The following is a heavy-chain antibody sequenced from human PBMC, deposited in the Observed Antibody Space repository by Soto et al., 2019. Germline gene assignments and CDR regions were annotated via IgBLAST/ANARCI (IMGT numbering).Heavy chain of an antibody. CDR1: GGTFSSYA. J-gene: IGHJ6*02. CDR3: ARGGKERFRGSGMDV. D-gene: IGHD1-1*01. Sequence: QVQLVQSGAEVKKPGTSVKVSCKVSGGTFSSYAISWVRQAPGQGLEWMGEIISIFGTAMYVQKFQGRVTIIADESASTAYMELSSLRSDDTAVYYCARGGKERFRGSGMDVWGQGTTVTVSS. CDR2: IISIFGTA. V-gene: IGHV1-69*01.